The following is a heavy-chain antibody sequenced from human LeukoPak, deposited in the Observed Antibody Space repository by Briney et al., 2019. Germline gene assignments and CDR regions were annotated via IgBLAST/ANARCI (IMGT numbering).Heavy chain of an antibody. CDR1: GFTFSNVW. Sequence: PGGSLRLSCAASGFTFSNVWMGWFRQAPGKGLEWVAVISYDGSNKYYADSVKGRFTISRDNSKNTLYLQMNSLRDEDTAVYYCARAPYDFWSGHFDYWGQGTLVTVSS. V-gene: IGHV3-30*01. CDR2: ISYDGSNK. CDR3: ARAPYDFWSGHFDY. J-gene: IGHJ4*02. D-gene: IGHD3-3*01.